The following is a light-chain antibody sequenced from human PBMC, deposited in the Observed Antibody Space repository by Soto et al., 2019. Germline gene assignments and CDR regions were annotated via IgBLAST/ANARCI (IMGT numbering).Light chain of an antibody. V-gene: IGLV2-14*01. CDR3: SSYTSTTSSTV. CDR2: DVS. Sequence: QSASVSGSPGQSITISCTGTSSDVGGNKYVSWYQQHPGKAPKLIIYDVSNRASGVSDRFSGSKSGNTASLTISGLQAEDEADYYCSSYTSTTSSTVFGPGTKVTVL. CDR1: SSDVGGNKY. J-gene: IGLJ1*01.